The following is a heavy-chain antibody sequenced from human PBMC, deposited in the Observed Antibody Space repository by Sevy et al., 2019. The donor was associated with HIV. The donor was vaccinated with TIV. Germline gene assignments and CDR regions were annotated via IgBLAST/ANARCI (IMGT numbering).Heavy chain of an antibody. D-gene: IGHD5-18*01. CDR1: GFTLSSNA. J-gene: IGHJ4*02. V-gene: IGHV3-23*01. Sequence: GGFLRLSCAASGFTLSSNAMSWVRQAPGKGLEWVSSISSTGGSTYHADSVRGRFSISRDNSKNTLYLHMNSLRAEDTAVYYCAKDPNVDTAMAYYFDYWGQGTLVTVSS. CDR2: ISSTGGST. CDR3: AKDPNVDTAMAYYFDY.